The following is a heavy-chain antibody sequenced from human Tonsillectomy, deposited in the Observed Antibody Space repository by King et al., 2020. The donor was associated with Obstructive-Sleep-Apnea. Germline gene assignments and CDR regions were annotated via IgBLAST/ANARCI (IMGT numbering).Heavy chain of an antibody. D-gene: IGHD3-22*01. CDR1: GFTFSSYG. J-gene: IGHJ5*02. CDR2: ISYVGSNK. Sequence: VQLVESGGGVVQPGRSLRLSCAASGFTFSSYGLHWVRQAPGKGLEWGALISYVGSNKYYADSVKGRFTISRDNSKKTLYLQMNSLRAEDTAVYYCAKSGVVISYNWFDPWGQGTLVTVSS. V-gene: IGHV3-30*18. CDR3: AKSGVVISYNWFDP.